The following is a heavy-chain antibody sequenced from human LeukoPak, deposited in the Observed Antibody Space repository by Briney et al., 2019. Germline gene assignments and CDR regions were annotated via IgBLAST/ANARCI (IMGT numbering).Heavy chain of an antibody. CDR2: INHSGST. CDR3: AREGGTPESYSCGSGSYCSDFIGY. Sequence: SSETLSLTCAVYGGSFSGYYWSWIRQPPGKGLEWIGEINHSGSTNYNPSLKSRVTISVDTSKKQFSLKLTSVTAADTAVYYCAREGGTPESYSCGSGSYCSDFIGYRGQGTLVTVSS. D-gene: IGHD3-10*01. V-gene: IGHV4-34*01. J-gene: IGHJ4*02. CDR1: GGSFSGYY.